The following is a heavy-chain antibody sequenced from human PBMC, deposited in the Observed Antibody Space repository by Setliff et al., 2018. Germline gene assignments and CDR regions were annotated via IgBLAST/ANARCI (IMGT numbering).Heavy chain of an antibody. J-gene: IGHJ4*02. Sequence: PGGSLRLSCAASGFTFDDYGMSWVRQAPGKGLEWVSGINWNGGNPTYYADSVKGRFTVSRDNAKNTLYLQMNSLRAEDTAVYYCARAHSSTLSVHDYWGQGTLVTVSS. CDR1: GFTFDDYG. CDR3: ARAHSSTLSVHDY. CDR2: INWNGGNPT. D-gene: IGHD2-2*01. V-gene: IGHV3-20*04.